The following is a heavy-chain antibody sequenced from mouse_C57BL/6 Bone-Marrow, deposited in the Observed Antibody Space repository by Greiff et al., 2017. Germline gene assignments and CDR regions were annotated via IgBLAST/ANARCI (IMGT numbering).Heavy chain of an antibody. CDR2: IDPSDSYT. CDR3: ARSGYRDGYYPCYFDY. D-gene: IGHD2-3*01. J-gene: IGHJ2*01. CDR1: GYTFTSYW. V-gene: IGHV1-69*01. Sequence: QVQLQQPGAELVMPGASVKLSCKASGYTFTSYWMHWVKQRPGQGLEWIGEIDPSDSYTNYNQKFKGKSTLTVDKSSSTAYMQLSSLTSEDSAVYYCARSGYRDGYYPCYFDYWGQGTTLTVSS.